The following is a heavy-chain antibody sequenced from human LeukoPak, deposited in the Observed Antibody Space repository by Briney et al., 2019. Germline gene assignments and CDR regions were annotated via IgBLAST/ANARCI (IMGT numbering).Heavy chain of an antibody. D-gene: IGHD5-12*01. V-gene: IGHV1-24*01. J-gene: IGHJ4*02. CDR3: ATDKRKNSYHAGGWLD. Sequence: ASVTVSFKVSGYTLTELSMHWVRQAPGKGLEWMGGFDPEDGETIYAQKFQGRVTMTEDTSTDTAYMELSSLRSEDTAVYYCATDKRKNSYHAGGWLDWGQGTLVTVSS. CDR2: FDPEDGET. CDR1: GYTLTELS.